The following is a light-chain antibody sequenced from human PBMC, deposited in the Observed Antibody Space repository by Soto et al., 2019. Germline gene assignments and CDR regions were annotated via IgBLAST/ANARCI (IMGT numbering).Light chain of an antibody. CDR2: DTS. CDR1: TGAVTSGHY. V-gene: IGLV7-46*01. Sequence: QTVVTQEPSLTVSPGGTVTLTCGSSTGAVTSGHYPYWFQQKPGQAPRTLIYDTSNKHSWTPSRCSGSLLGGKAALTLSGAQPDGKAGYNCLLSYSGARNVFGGGTKLTVL. J-gene: IGLJ2*01. CDR3: LLSYSGARNV.